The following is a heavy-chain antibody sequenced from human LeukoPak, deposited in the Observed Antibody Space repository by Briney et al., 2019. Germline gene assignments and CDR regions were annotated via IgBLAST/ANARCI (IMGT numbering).Heavy chain of an antibody. Sequence: SETLSLTCTVSGGSISSHNWNWIRQPPGKGLEWIGDIYTSGSPNYNPSLKSRVTISVDTSKNQLSLKLSSVTAADTAVYYCARVDSSGYYTFFDYWGQGTLVTVSS. J-gene: IGHJ4*02. D-gene: IGHD3-22*01. CDR3: ARVDSSGYYTFFDY. CDR2: IYTSGSP. V-gene: IGHV4-59*11. CDR1: GGSISSHN.